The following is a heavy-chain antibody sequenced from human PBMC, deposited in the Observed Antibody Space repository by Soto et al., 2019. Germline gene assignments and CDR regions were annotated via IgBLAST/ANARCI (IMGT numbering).Heavy chain of an antibody. CDR1: GGSISSSSYY. J-gene: IGHJ6*02. D-gene: IGHD3-9*01. V-gene: IGHV4-39*01. CDR3: AYGDYDILTGYSKGYYYYYGMDV. CDR2: IYYSGST. Sequence: SETLSLTCTVSGGSISSSSYYWGWIRQPPGKGLEWIGSIYYSGSTYYNPSLKSRVTISVDTSKNQFSLKLSSVTAADTAVYYCAYGDYDILTGYSKGYYYYYGMDVWGQGTTVTVSS.